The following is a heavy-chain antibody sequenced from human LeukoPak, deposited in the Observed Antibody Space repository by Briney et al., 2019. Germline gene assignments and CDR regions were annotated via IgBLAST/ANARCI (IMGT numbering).Heavy chain of an antibody. CDR1: GFTFDDYT. CDR2: IKAKAHGGTI. V-gene: IGHV3-15*01. D-gene: IGHD1-26*01. Sequence: GGSLRLSCAASGFTFDDYTMHWVRQAPGKGLEWVGRIKAKAHGGTIEYAAPVKGRFTISRDDSKNTLYLQMNSLKTEDTAVYYCTTDGVGVEGATYDNWGQGTLVSVSS. CDR3: TTDGVGVEGATYDN. J-gene: IGHJ4*02.